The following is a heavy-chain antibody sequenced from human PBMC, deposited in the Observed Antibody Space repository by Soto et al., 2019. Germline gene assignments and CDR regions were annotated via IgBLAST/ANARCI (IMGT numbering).Heavy chain of an antibody. J-gene: IGHJ5*02. CDR1: GYTFTNYG. CDR3: ARDWFCSGGTCDDCFDP. CDR2: IGNYKDNT. D-gene: IGHD2-15*01. V-gene: IGHV1-18*01. Sequence: QVQLVQSGPEVKKPGASVKVSCKASGYTFTNYGISWVRQAPGQGLEWMGWIGNYKDNTRYAQSFQGRVTMTTDTSTSTAYMELSSLRSDDTAIYYCARDWFCSGGTCDDCFDPWGQGTLVSVSS.